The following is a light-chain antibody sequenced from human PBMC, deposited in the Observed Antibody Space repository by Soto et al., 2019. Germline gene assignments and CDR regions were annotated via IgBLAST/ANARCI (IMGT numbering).Light chain of an antibody. CDR3: QQNNRTPLT. V-gene: IGKV1-39*01. J-gene: IGKJ4*01. Sequence: EIKMTQSPASLSASVGDRVTLSCRASQSISSYLNWYQQKPGQAPKLLIYAASSGPSGVPSRFSGSGSGTEFTLTISSLQPEDFATYYCQQNNRTPLTFGRGTKVEIK. CDR1: QSISSY. CDR2: AAS.